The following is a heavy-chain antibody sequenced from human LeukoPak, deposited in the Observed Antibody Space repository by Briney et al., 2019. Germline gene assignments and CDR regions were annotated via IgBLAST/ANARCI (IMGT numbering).Heavy chain of an antibody. J-gene: IGHJ4*02. V-gene: IGHV3-7*01. CDR3: ARADHHSIDY. CDR1: GFTFSWYW. CDR2: INQDGSGS. Sequence: PGGSLRLSCAASGFTFSWYWMSWVRQAPGKELEWGGNINQDGSGSYYVDSVKGRFTISRDNAKNSLFLQLTTLRVDDTAVYYCARADHHSIDYWGQGTLVTVSS.